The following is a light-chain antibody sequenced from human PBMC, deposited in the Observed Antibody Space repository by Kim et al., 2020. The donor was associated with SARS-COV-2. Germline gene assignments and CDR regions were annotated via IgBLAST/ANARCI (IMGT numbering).Light chain of an antibody. CDR1: ALPKKY. V-gene: IGLV3-10*01. Sequence: SYELTQPPSVSVSPGQTARITCSGDALPKKYAYWYQQKSGQAPVLVIYEDIKRPSGIPERFSGSISGTMATLTISGAQVEDEADYYCYSTDSSGNHRVFGGGTQLTVL. CDR2: EDI. CDR3: YSTDSSGNHRV. J-gene: IGLJ3*02.